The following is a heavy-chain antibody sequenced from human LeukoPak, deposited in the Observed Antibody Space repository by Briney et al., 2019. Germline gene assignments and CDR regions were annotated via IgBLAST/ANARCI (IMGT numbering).Heavy chain of an antibody. V-gene: IGHV3-21*01. CDR2: IGSTGTDR. J-gene: IGHJ4*02. CDR1: GFTFSSCG. Sequence: GGSLRLSCAASGFTFSSCGFMWVPHAPGRGGVWVLSIGSTGTDRYYADSVRGRFTISRDNAKNSMYLQMDSLRDEDTAVYYCASETIGRHYDYWGQGTLLTVSS. CDR3: ASETIGRHYDY. D-gene: IGHD1-14*01.